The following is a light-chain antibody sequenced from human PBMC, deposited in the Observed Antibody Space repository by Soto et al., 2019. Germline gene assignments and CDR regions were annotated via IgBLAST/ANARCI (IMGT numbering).Light chain of an antibody. CDR2: GAS. V-gene: IGKV3-15*01. Sequence: EIVMTQSPATLSVSPGERATLSCRASQSVSTNLAWYQRKPGQAPRLLIYGASTRATDIPARFSGSGSGTEFTLTISSLQPDDFATYYCQQYNSYSWTFGQGTKVDI. CDR1: QSVSTN. J-gene: IGKJ1*01. CDR3: QQYNSYSWT.